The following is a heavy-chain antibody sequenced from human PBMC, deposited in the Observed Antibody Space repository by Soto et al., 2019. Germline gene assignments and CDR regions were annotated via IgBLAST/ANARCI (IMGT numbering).Heavy chain of an antibody. J-gene: IGHJ4*02. CDR3: ARDTIFGIIMYSLDY. CDR2: INAGNDNR. D-gene: IGHD3-3*02. V-gene: IGHV1-3*01. Sequence: ASVKVSCKASGYTFTKYAIHWVRQAPGQRLEWMGWINAGNDNRKYSQKFQDRVTFTRDTSANTAYMELGSLRSEDTAVYYCARDTIFGIIMYSLDYWGQGSLVTVSS. CDR1: GYTFTKYA.